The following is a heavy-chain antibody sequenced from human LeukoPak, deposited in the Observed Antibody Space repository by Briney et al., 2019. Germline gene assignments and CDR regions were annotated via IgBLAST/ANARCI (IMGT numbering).Heavy chain of an antibody. CDR2: IIPIFGTA. V-gene: IGHV1-69*06. CDR1: GGTFISYA. Sequence: SVKVSCKASGGTFISYAISWVRQAPGQGLEWMGGIIPIFGTANYAQKFQGRVTITADKSTSKDYMELSSLRSEDTAVYYCARAHRQLERLGRYYFDYWGQGTLVTVSS. D-gene: IGHD1-1*01. CDR3: ARAHRQLERLGRYYFDY. J-gene: IGHJ4*02.